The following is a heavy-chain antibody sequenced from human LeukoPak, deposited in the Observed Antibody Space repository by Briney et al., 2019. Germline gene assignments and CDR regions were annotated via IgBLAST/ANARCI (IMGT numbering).Heavy chain of an antibody. Sequence: SETLSLTCTVSGGSISSYYWSWIRQPPGKGLEWIGYIYYSGSTNYNPSLKSRVTISVDTSKNQFSLKLSSVTAADTAVYYCARSSTGRQLESDWGQGTLVTVSS. CDR3: ARSSTGRQLESD. J-gene: IGHJ4*02. D-gene: IGHD6-6*01. CDR1: GGSISSYY. CDR2: IYYSGST. V-gene: IGHV4-59*08.